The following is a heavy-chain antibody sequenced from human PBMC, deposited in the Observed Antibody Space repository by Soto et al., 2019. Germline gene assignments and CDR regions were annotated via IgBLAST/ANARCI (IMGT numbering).Heavy chain of an antibody. V-gene: IGHV3-30-3*01. CDR1: GFTFSSYA. CDR2: ISYDGSNK. D-gene: IGHD3-16*02. J-gene: IGHJ6*02. CDR3: ARDDSGSYRSYYYYYGMDV. Sequence: GGSLRLSCAASGFTFSSYAMHWVRQAPGKGLEWVAVISYDGSNKYYADNVKGRFTISRDNSKNTLYLQMNSLRAEDTAVYYCARDDSGSYRSYYYYYGMDVWGQGTTVTVSS.